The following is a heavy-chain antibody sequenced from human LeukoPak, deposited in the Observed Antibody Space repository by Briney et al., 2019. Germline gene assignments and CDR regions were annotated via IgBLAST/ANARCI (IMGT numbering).Heavy chain of an antibody. D-gene: IGHD2-2*01. CDR1: GYTFTSYG. CDR2: ISPYNDNT. CDR3: ARADCSNPSCYSYCYFYGMDV. V-gene: IGHV1-18*01. Sequence: ASVKVSCKASGYTFTSYGITWVRQAPGEGLEWMGWISPYNDNTKYAQKVQGRFIMTTDTSMSTAYMELRSLRPDDTAVYYCARADCSNPSCYSYCYFYGMDVWGQGTTVTVSS. J-gene: IGHJ6*02.